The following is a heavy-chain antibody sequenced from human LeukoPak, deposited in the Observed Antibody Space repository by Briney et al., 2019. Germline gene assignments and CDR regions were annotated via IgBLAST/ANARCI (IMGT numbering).Heavy chain of an antibody. Sequence: SETLSLTCTVSGGSISSYYWSWIRQPPGKGLEWIGYIYYSGSTNYNPSLKSRVTISVDTSKNQFSLKLSSVTAADTAVYYCASAYGSGSYPIPYGMDVWGQGTTVTVSS. CDR1: GGSISSYY. CDR2: IYYSGST. J-gene: IGHJ6*02. D-gene: IGHD3-10*01. V-gene: IGHV4-59*12. CDR3: ASAYGSGSYPIPYGMDV.